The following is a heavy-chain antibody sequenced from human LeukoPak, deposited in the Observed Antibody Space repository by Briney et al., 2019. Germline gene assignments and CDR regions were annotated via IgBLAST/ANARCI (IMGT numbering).Heavy chain of an antibody. CDR3: ARAKPKNMVRGLIMRRESRYYFDY. V-gene: IGHV5-51*01. D-gene: IGHD3-10*01. Sequence: GESLTISCKGSGYSFTSYWIGWVRQMPGKGLEWMGIIYPGDSDTRYSPSFQGQVTISADKSLSTAYLQWSSLRAEDTAVYYCARAKPKNMVRGLIMRRESRYYFDYWGQGTLVTVSS. CDR2: IYPGDSDT. J-gene: IGHJ4*02. CDR1: GYSFTSYW.